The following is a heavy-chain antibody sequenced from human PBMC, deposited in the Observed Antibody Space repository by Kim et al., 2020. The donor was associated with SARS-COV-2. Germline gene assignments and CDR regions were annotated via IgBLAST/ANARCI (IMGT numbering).Heavy chain of an antibody. Sequence: AGSLRLSCTASGFTFSCYAMSWVRQAPGKGLEWIAVIYNDGSSTFYDDSVKGRFIISSDASKNTLHLQMTSLRAEATAVYYRAKLRWKDGARQNQFFDY. J-gene: IGHJ4*01. CDR1: GFTFSCYA. V-gene: IGHV3-23*03. D-gene: IGHD1-1*01. CDR3: AKLRWKDGARQNQFFDY. CDR2: IYNDGSST.